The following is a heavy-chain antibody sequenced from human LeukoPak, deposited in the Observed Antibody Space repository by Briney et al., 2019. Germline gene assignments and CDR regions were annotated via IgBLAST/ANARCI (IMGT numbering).Heavy chain of an antibody. CDR1: GFTFSAYA. V-gene: IGHV3-48*03. J-gene: IGHJ4*02. Sequence: GGSLGLSCAASGFTFSAYAMAWVRQAPGKGLECVSHITTGGSSIFYADFVKGRFTISRDNVKNSLYLQMNSLRAEDAAVYYCARVRYDSGWYDYWGQGALVTVSS. CDR2: ITTGGSSI. D-gene: IGHD6-19*01. CDR3: ARVRYDSGWYDY.